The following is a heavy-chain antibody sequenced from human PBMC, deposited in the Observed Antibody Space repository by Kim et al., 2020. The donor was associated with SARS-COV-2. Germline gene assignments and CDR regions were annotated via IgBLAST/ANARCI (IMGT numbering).Heavy chain of an antibody. CDR3: ARRQFTSGWYYFDY. V-gene: IGHV3-74*01. Sequence: ADCVKDGCSISRDKAENTLYRQMNSLRAEDTAVYYCARRQFTSGWYYFDYWGQGTLVTVSS. J-gene: IGHJ4*02. D-gene: IGHD6-19*01.